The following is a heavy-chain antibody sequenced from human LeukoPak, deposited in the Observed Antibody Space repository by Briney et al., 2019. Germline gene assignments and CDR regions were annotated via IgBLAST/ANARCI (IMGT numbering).Heavy chain of an antibody. Sequence: PGGSLRLSCAASGFTFSDYYMSWVRQAPGKGLEWVSVIYSGGSTYYADSVKGRFTISRDNSKNTLYLQMNSLRAEDTAVYYCASQSRGYSYGYDYWGQGTLVTVSS. D-gene: IGHD5-18*01. J-gene: IGHJ4*02. CDR2: IYSGGST. CDR3: ASQSRGYSYGYDY. V-gene: IGHV3-66*04. CDR1: GFTFSDYY.